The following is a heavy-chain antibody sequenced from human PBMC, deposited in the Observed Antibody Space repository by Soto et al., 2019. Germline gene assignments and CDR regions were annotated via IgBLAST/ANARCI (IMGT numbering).Heavy chain of an antibody. CDR2: ISGYNGDT. D-gene: IGHD2-2*01. Sequence: QVQLVQSGAEVKKPGASVKVSCKASGYIFTNSDISWVRQAPGQGLEWMGWISGYNGDTKYAQKFQGRVTMTTDTSTSTAYMELRRLTSEDTAVYYCARDRSSSSLWGQGTLVTVSS. CDR1: GYIFTNSD. CDR3: ARDRSSSSL. V-gene: IGHV1-18*01. J-gene: IGHJ4*02.